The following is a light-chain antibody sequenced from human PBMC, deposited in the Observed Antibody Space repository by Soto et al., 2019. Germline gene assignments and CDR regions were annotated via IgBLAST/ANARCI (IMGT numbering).Light chain of an antibody. CDR1: QTILTY. J-gene: IGKJ1*01. CDR3: QQYNVYWS. CDR2: RAS. Sequence: DNQMTQSPSSLSASVGDRVTITCRASQTILTYLNWYQQKPGRAPKLLIHRASILESGVPSRFSGSGSGTEFTLTISSLQPDDFATYYCQQYNVYWSFGPGTKVDIK. V-gene: IGKV1-5*03.